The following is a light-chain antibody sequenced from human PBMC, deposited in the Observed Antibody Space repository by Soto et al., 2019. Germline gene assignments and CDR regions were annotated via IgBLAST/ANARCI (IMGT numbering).Light chain of an antibody. CDR3: QQHNILPWT. CDR2: VAS. V-gene: IGKV3-15*01. CDR1: QSISTN. J-gene: IGKJ1*01. Sequence: EIVMTQSPATLSVSPGERATLSCRASQSISTNLAWYQQKHGQAPRLLIYVASARATAIPARFSGSGSRTEYKITISRLQSEDFAVYFCQQHNILPWTLGQGTKVVIK.